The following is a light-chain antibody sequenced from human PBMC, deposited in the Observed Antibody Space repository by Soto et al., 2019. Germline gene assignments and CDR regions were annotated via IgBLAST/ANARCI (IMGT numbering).Light chain of an antibody. Sequence: DIQMTQSPSTLSASVGDRVTITCRASQSINTWLAWYQQKPGKAPKLLIYDASSLESGVPSRFSGSGSGTEFTLTISSLQPDDFATYYCQQFGTFGQGTKV. CDR1: QSINTW. CDR3: QQFGT. V-gene: IGKV1-5*01. J-gene: IGKJ1*01. CDR2: DAS.